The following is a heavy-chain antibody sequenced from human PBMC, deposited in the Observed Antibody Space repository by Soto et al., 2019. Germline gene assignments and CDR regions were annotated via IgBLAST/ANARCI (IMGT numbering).Heavy chain of an antibody. CDR3: ARNTDHRLVRGWLDP. Sequence: GGSLRLSCAASGLTFISSAMHWVRQAPGKGLEWVAMISHDGSHEYYGDSVKGRFSVSRDNSHSILHLQMNSLRIEDTAVYFCARNTDHRLVRGWLDPWGQGTLVTVSS. CDR1: GLTFISSA. J-gene: IGHJ5*02. D-gene: IGHD3-10*01. V-gene: IGHV3-30-3*01. CDR2: ISHDGSHE.